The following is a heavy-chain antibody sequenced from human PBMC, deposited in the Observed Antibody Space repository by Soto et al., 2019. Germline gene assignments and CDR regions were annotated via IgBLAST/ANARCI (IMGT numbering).Heavy chain of an antibody. V-gene: IGHV3-66*01. D-gene: IGHD1-26*01. CDR2: IYSGGST. J-gene: IGHJ4*02. CDR1: GFTVSSNY. Sequence: PGGSLRLSCAASGFTVSSNYMSWVRQAPGKGLEWVSIIYSGGSTYYADSVKGRFTISRDNSKNTLYLQMNSLRAEDTAVYYCARESIVGATNTFDYWGQGTLVTVPQ. CDR3: ARESIVGATNTFDY.